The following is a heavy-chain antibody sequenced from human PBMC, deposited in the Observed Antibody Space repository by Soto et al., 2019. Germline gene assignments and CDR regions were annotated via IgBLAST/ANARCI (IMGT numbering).Heavy chain of an antibody. Sequence: QVQLVESGGGVVQPGRSLRLSCAASGFTFSSYAMHWVRQAPGKGLEWVAVISYDGSNKYYADSVKGRFTISRDNSKNTVYLQMTSRSSGDTAVYYCASLGTTYYSGSGSFRNSFDPWGEGTLVTVSS. CDR1: GFTFSSYA. CDR2: ISYDGSNK. J-gene: IGHJ5*02. CDR3: ASLGTTYYSGSGSFRNSFDP. V-gene: IGHV3-30-3*01. D-gene: IGHD3-10*01.